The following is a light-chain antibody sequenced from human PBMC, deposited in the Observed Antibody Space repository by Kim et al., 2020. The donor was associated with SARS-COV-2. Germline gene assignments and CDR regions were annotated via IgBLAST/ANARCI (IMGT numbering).Light chain of an antibody. CDR1: QSVSSSY. J-gene: IGKJ4*01. CDR3: QQYVT. Sequence: TLSLSPGERATLSCRASQSVSSSYLAWYQQKPGQAPRLLIYGASSRANGIPDRFSGSGSGTDFTLTISRLEPEDFAVYYCQQYVTFGGGTKVDIK. CDR2: GAS. V-gene: IGKV3-20*01.